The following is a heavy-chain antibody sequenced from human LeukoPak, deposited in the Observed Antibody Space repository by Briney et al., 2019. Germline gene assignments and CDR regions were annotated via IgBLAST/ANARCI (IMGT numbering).Heavy chain of an antibody. Sequence: PGGSLRLSCTASGFTSSGYWMNWVRQAPGKGLVWVSRIGSNGGSTTYADSVKGRFTISRDNAKNTLYLQMPSLRAEDTAVYYCARGGSGNFYYWGQGTLVTVSS. CDR1: GFTSSGYW. J-gene: IGHJ4*02. V-gene: IGHV3-74*03. CDR2: IGSNGGST. D-gene: IGHD1-26*01. CDR3: ARGGSGNFYY.